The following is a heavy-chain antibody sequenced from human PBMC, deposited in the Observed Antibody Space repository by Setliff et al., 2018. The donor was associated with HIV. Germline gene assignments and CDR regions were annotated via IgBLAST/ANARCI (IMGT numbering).Heavy chain of an antibody. V-gene: IGHV3-49*04. Sequence: GGSLRLSCAASGFTFSSYTMIWVRQAPGKGLEWVGLINSNTYGGTTDYAASVKGRFTISRDDSKSSAYLLMNSLKTEDTAVYYCSRVHSPLYYDILTGYLDYWGQGTLVTVSS. CDR2: INSNTYGGTT. J-gene: IGHJ4*02. CDR3: SRVHSPLYYDILTGYLDY. D-gene: IGHD3-9*01. CDR1: GFTFSSYT.